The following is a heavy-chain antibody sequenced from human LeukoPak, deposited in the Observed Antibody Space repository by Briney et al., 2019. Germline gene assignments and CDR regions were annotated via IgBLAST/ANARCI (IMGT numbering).Heavy chain of an antibody. CDR2: ISAYNGNT. Sequence: ASVKVSCKASGYTFTSYGISWVRQAPGQGLEWTGWISAYNGNTNYAQKLQGRVTMTTDTSTSTAYMELRSLRSDDTAVYYCARDWNLFYSSSSRSLDYWGQGTLVTVSS. CDR3: ARDWNLFYSSSSRSLDY. V-gene: IGHV1-18*01. J-gene: IGHJ4*02. D-gene: IGHD6-6*01. CDR1: GYTFTSYG.